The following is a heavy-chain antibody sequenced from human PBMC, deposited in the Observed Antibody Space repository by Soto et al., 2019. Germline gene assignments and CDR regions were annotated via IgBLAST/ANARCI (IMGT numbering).Heavy chain of an antibody. Sequence: QVQLVQSGAEVKKPGSSVTVSCKASGGTFGNSAISWVRQAPGQGLEWMGGIIPILPTPDYAQKFQGRVTITADESTSTAYMEWTSLRSEDTAVYYCARDKDRQQLGGNYYYGIDVWGQGTTVTVSS. CDR2: IIPILPTP. D-gene: IGHD3-3*02. CDR1: GGTFGNSA. J-gene: IGHJ6*02. CDR3: ARDKDRQQLGGNYYYGIDV. V-gene: IGHV1-69*12.